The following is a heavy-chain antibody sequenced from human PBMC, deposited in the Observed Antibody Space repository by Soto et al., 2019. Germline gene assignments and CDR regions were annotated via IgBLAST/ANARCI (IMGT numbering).Heavy chain of an antibody. CDR1: GFTFRSYA. CDR3: AKDLVAVAGTDY. D-gene: IGHD6-19*01. Sequence: EVQLLESGGGWVQPGGSLRLSCAAPGFTFRSYALSGFRQAPGKGRGWVSSITGSGGTTYYADSVKGRFTISRDNSKNTLYLQMNSLRAEDTAVYYCAKDLVAVAGTDYWGQGTLVTVSS. CDR2: ITGSGGTT. V-gene: IGHV3-23*01. J-gene: IGHJ4*02.